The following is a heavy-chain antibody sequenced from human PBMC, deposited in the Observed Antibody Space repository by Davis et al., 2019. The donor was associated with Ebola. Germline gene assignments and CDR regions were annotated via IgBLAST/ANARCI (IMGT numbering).Heavy chain of an antibody. CDR1: GYTFTSYG. Sequence: AASVKVSCKASGYTFTSYGISWVRQAPGQGLEWMGWINPNSGGTNYAQKFQGWVTMTRDTSISTAYMELSRLRSDDTAVYYCARSRRSSSSRTYYYYGMDVWGQGTTVTVSS. D-gene: IGHD6-13*01. CDR3: ARSRRSSSSRTYYYYGMDV. J-gene: IGHJ6*02. V-gene: IGHV1-2*04. CDR2: INPNSGGT.